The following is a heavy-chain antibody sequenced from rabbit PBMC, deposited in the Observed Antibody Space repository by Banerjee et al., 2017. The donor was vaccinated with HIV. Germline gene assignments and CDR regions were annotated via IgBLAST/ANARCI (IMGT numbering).Heavy chain of an antibody. J-gene: IGHJ6*01. CDR3: ARSDYYGMDL. CDR2: IYAGSSGST. Sequence: QEQLEESGGGLVQPGASLTLTCTASGFSFSSGYWICWVRQAPGKGLEWIACIYAGSSGSTYYASWAKGRFTISKTSSTTVTLQMTSLTAADTATYFCARSDYYGMDLWGPGTLVTVS. V-gene: IGHV1S45*01. CDR1: GFSFSSGYW.